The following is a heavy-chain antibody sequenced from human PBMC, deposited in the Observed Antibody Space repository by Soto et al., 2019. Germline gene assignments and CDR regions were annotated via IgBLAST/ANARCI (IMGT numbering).Heavy chain of an antibody. V-gene: IGHV3-30*18. CDR3: AKRVVPAAIVSGYYYGMDV. D-gene: IGHD2-2*02. CDR1: GFTFSSYG. Sequence: ESGGGVVQPGRSLRLSCAASGFTFSSYGMHWVRQAPGKGLEWVAVISYDGSNKYYADSVKGRFTISRDNSKNTLYLQMNSLRAEDTAVYYCAKRVVPAAIVSGYYYGMDVWGQGTTVTVSS. J-gene: IGHJ6*02. CDR2: ISYDGSNK.